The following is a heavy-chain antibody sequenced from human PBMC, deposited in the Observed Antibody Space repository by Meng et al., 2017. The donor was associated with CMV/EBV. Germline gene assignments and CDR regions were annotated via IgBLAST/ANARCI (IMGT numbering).Heavy chain of an antibody. CDR1: GFTVNSNY. CDR2: IYSGGST. J-gene: IGHJ4*02. CDR3: ASGGVVVPDY. D-gene: IGHD2-2*01. V-gene: IGHV3-53*01. Sequence: GESLKISCAASGFTVNSNYMSWVRQAPGKGLEWVSVIYSGGSTYYADSVKGRFTISRDNSKNTLYLQMNSLRAEDTAVYYCASGGVVVPDYWGQGTLVTVSS.